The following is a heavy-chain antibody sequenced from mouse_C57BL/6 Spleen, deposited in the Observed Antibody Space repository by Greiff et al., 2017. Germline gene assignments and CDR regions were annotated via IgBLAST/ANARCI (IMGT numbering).Heavy chain of an antibody. CDR3: AISTGADCDY. J-gene: IGHJ2*01. D-gene: IGHD4-1*02. Sequence: VQLQQPGAELVKPGASVKMSCKASGYTFTSYWITWVKQRPGQGLEWIGDLYPGNGSTTYKEKFQSKATLTVDTASSTAYMQLSSLTSEDSAVYYCAISTGADCDYWGQGTTVTVSS. V-gene: IGHV1-55*01. CDR1: GYTFTSYW. CDR2: LYPGNGST.